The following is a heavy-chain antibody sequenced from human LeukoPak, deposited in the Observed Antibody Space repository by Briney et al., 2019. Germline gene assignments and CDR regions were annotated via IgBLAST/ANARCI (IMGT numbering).Heavy chain of an antibody. J-gene: IGHJ6*02. Sequence: ASVKVSCKASGYTFTGYYMHWVRQAPGQGLEWMGWINPNSGGTNYAQKFQGRVTMTRDTSISTAYMELSRLRSDDTAVYYCARVLWFGGLSYYGMDVWGQGTTVTVSS. D-gene: IGHD3-10*01. CDR2: INPNSGGT. CDR1: GYTFTGYY. V-gene: IGHV1-2*02. CDR3: ARVLWFGGLSYYGMDV.